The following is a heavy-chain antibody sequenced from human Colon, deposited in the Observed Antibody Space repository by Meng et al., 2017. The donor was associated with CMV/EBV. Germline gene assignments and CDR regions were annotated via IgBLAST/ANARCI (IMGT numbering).Heavy chain of an antibody. D-gene: IGHD3-10*01. CDR2: INHSGST. V-gene: IGHV4-34*01. Sequence: SETLSLTCAVYGGSFSGYYWSWIRQPPGKGLEWIGEINHSGSTNYNPSLKSRVTIVVDTSKNQFSLKLSSVTAADTAVYYCVRYYGAGSYFGDYWGQGTLVTVSS. CDR3: VRYYGAGSYFGDY. J-gene: IGHJ4*02. CDR1: GGSFSGYY.